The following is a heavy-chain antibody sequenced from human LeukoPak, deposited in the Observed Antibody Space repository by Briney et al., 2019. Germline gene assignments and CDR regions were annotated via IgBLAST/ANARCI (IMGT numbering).Heavy chain of an antibody. CDR3: ARVPYPSSFTVAPLDY. CDR1: GYTFTSYA. Sequence: GASVKVSCKASGYTFTSYAMHWVRQAPGQRLEWMGWINAGNGNTKYSQKFQGRVTITRDTSASTAYMELSSLRSEDTAVYYCARVPYPSSFTVAPLDYWGQGTLVTVSS. CDR2: INAGNGNT. V-gene: IGHV1-3*01. D-gene: IGHD6-19*01. J-gene: IGHJ4*02.